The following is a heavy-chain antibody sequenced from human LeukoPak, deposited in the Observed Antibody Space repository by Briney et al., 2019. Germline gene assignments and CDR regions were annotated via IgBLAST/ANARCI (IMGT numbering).Heavy chain of an antibody. J-gene: IGHJ4*02. CDR3: ARVLSWEQWLAFDY. V-gene: IGHV1-2*02. CDR1: GYTFTGYY. Sequence: ASVKVSCKASGYTFTGYYMHWVRQAPGQGLEWMGWINPNSGGTNYAQKFQGRVTMTRDTSISTAYMELSRLRSDDTAVYYCARVLSWEQWLAFDYWGQGTLVTVSS. D-gene: IGHD6-19*01. CDR2: INPNSGGT.